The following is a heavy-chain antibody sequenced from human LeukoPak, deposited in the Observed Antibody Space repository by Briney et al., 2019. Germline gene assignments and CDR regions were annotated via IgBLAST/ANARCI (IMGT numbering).Heavy chain of an antibody. J-gene: IGHJ4*02. CDR2: INHSGST. CDR3: ARGGVLGIFGVARSEYYFDY. CDR1: GGSFSGYY. V-gene: IGHV4-34*01. D-gene: IGHD3-3*01. Sequence: ETLSLTCAVYGGSFSGYYWSWIRQPPGKGLEWIGEINHSGSTNYNPSLKSRVTISVDTSKNQFSLKLSSVTAADTAVYYCARGGVLGIFGVARSEYYFDYWGQGTLVTVSS.